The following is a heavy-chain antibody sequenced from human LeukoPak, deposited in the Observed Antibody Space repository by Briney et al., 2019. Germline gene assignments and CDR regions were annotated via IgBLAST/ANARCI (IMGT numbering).Heavy chain of an antibody. Sequence: SETLSLTCTVSGGSISSYYWSWVRQPPGKGLEWIGYIYYSGSTNYNPSLKSRVTISVDTSKNQFSLKLSSVTAADTAVYYCARAPTYSSSWYYFDYWGQGTLVTVSS. CDR3: ARAPTYSSSWYYFDY. D-gene: IGHD6-13*01. V-gene: IGHV4-59*01. J-gene: IGHJ4*02. CDR2: IYYSGST. CDR1: GGSISSYY.